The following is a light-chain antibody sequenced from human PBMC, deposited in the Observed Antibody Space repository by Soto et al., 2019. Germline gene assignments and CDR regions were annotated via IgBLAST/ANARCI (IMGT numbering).Light chain of an antibody. CDR1: QSVSSN. Sequence: EIVMTQSPATLSVSPGERATLSCRASQSVSSNLAWYQQKPGQAPRLLIYGASTRATAIPARFSGSGSGTEFTLTISSLQSEDFAVYYCQQYSNWPPITFGQGTRLEI. CDR3: QQYSNWPPIT. J-gene: IGKJ5*01. V-gene: IGKV3-15*01. CDR2: GAS.